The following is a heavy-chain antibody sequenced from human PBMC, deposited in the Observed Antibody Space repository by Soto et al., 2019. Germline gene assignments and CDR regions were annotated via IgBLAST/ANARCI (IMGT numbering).Heavy chain of an antibody. CDR2: ISGSGGST. V-gene: IGHV3-23*01. CDR3: AKAGGHSSSPWYNWFDP. Sequence: GGSLRLSCAASGFTFSSYAMSWVRQAPGKGLEWVSAISGSGGSTYYADSARGRFTISRDNSKNTLYLQMNSLRAEDTAAYYCAKAGGHSSSPWYNWFDPWGQGTLVTVSS. CDR1: GFTFSSYA. D-gene: IGHD6-6*01. J-gene: IGHJ5*02.